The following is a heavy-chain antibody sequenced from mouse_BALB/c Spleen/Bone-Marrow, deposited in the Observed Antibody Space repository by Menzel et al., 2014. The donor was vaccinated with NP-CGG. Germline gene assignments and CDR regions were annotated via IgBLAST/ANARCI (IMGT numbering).Heavy chain of an antibody. CDR3: ARGGSLPGGFAY. CDR2: ISSGSNTI. J-gene: IGHJ3*01. CDR1: GFTFSNFG. Sequence: EVKLMDSGGGLVQPGGSRKLSCAASGFTFSNFGMHWVRQAPEKGLEWVAYISSGSNTIYYADTVKGRFTISRDNPKNTLFLQMTSLRSEDTANYYCARGGSLPGGFAYWGQGTLVTVSA. D-gene: IGHD6-2*01. V-gene: IGHV5-17*02.